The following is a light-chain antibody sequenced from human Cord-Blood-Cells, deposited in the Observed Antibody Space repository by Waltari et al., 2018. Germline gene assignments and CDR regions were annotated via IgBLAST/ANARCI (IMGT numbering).Light chain of an antibody. CDR1: SSDVGGYNY. Sequence: QSDLTQPASVSGSPGQSITISCTGTSSDVGGYNYVSWYQQHPGKAPKLRIYDVSHRPAGVSNRCSGSKAGNTASLTISGLHAKDEADYYCSSYTSSSTVVFGGGTKQTVL. CDR3: SSYTSSSTVV. V-gene: IGLV2-14*01. CDR2: DVS. J-gene: IGLJ2*01.